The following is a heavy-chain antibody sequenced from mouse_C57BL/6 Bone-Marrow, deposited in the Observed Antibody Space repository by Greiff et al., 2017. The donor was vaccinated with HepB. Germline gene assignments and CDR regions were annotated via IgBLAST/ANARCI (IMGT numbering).Heavy chain of an antibody. CDR3: ASYYYGSSLYYYAMDY. CDR2: IRNKANGYTT. D-gene: IGHD1-1*01. J-gene: IGHJ4*01. V-gene: IGHV7-3*01. Sequence: EVMLVESGGGLVQPGGSLSLSCAASGFTFTDYYMSWVRQPPGKALEWLGFIRNKANGYTTEYSASVKGRFTISRDNSQSILYLQMNALRAEDSATYYCASYYYGSSLYYYAMDYWGQGTSVTVSS. CDR1: GFTFTDYY.